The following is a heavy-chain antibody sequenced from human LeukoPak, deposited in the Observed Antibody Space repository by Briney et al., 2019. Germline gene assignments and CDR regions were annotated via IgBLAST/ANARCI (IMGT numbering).Heavy chain of an antibody. CDR2: IFPRDSDT. CDR3: ARPDGSGTYAFDV. D-gene: IGHD3-10*01. Sequence: GESLQISCKGSGYSFANYWIGWVRQMPGKGLEWMGFIFPRDSDTTYSPSLQGQVTISADKSINTAYLQWRSLKASDTAMYYCARPDGSGTYAFDVWGQGTMVTVS. J-gene: IGHJ3*01. CDR1: GYSFANYW. V-gene: IGHV5-51*01.